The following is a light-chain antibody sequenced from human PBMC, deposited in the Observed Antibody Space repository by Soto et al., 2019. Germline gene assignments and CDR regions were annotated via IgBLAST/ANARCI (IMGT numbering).Light chain of an antibody. Sequence: QSALTQPASVSGSPGQSITISCTGTSSDVGGYNYVSWYQQYPGKAPKLMIYEVSNRPSGVSNRFSGSKSGNRASLTIAGLQAEDEVDYYCSSYSSSSTLCVFGTGTKLTVL. V-gene: IGLV2-14*01. CDR3: SSYSSSSTLCV. J-gene: IGLJ1*01. CDR1: SSDVGGYNY. CDR2: EVS.